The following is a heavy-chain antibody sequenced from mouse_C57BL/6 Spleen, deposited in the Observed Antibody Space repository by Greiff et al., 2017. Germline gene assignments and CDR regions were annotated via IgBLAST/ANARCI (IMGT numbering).Heavy chain of an antibody. D-gene: IGHD1-1*01. CDR2: INYDGSST. Sequence: EVKLMESEGGLVQPGSSMKLSCTASGFTFSDYYMAWVRQVPEKGLEWVANINYDGSSTYYLDSLKSRFIISRDNAKNILYLQMSSLKSEDTATYDCAREQGDYYGRSAYWYFDVWGTGTTVTVSS. V-gene: IGHV5-16*01. CDR1: GFTFSDYY. J-gene: IGHJ1*03. CDR3: AREQGDYYGRSAYWYFDV.